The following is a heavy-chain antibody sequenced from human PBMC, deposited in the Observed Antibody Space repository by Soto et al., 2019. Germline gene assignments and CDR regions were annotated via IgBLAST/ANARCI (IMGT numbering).Heavy chain of an antibody. Sequence: GGSLRLSCAASGFTFSDYYMSWIRQAPGKGLEWVSYISSSGSTIYYADSVKGRFTISRDNAKYSLYLQMNSLRAEDTAVYYCARDRPITMVRGVSFDYWGQGTLVTVSS. J-gene: IGHJ4*02. V-gene: IGHV3-11*04. CDR3: ARDRPITMVRGVSFDY. CDR2: ISSSGSTI. CDR1: GFTFSDYY. D-gene: IGHD3-10*01.